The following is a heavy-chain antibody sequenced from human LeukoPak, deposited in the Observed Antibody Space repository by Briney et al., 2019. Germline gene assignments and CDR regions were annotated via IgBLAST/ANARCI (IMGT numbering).Heavy chain of an antibody. J-gene: IGHJ5*02. V-gene: IGHV3-21*01. CDR3: ARAFNP. CDR1: GFSISSYS. Sequence: TGGSLRRSCATTGFSISSYSMNWVRQAPGKGLEWVSSISGNSNYIYYADSVKGRFTISRDSAKNSLYLQMNRLRVEDTAVYYCARAFNPWGQGTLVTVSS. CDR2: ISGNSNYI.